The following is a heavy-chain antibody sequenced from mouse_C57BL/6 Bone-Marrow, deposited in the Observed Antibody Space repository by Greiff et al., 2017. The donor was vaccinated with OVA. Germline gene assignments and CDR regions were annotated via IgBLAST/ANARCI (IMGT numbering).Heavy chain of an antibody. CDR1: GFSLSTSGMG. CDR2: IYWDDDK. CDR3: ARWSYYGYFDY. V-gene: IGHV8-12*01. J-gene: IGHJ2*01. D-gene: IGHD1-1*01. Sequence: QVQLKESGPGILQSSQTLSLTCSFSGFSLSTSGMGVSWIRQPSGKGLEWLAHIYWDDDKRYNPSLKSRPPISKDTSRNQVFLKITSVDTAATATFYCARWSYYGYFDYWGQGTTLTVSS.